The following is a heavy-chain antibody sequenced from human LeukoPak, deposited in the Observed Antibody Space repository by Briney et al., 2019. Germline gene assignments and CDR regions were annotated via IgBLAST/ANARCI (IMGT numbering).Heavy chain of an antibody. CDR2: MSYDGSDT. V-gene: IGHV3-30*18. CDR3: AKDQGIAEYFDY. J-gene: IGHJ4*02. CDR1: GFSFSTYG. D-gene: IGHD6-13*01. Sequence: PGWSLRLSCAASGFSFSTYGMHWVRQAPGKGLEWVAVMSYDGSDTYYADSVKGRFTISRDNSKNTLYLQMNSLRAEDTAVYYCAKDQGIAEYFDYWGQGTLVTVSS.